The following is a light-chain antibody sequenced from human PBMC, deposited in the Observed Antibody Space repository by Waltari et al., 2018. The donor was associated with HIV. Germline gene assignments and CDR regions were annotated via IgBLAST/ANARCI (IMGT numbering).Light chain of an antibody. J-gene: IGKJ3*01. Sequence: EIVLTQSPCTLSLSPGERATLSCRASQSLRNTYLAWYQHRPGQPPRILIHGASSSAASIPDRFIGSSAATDVTLTISRMVPEDFAVYYCQQYGTAPLFAFGPGTTVDIK. V-gene: IGKV3-20*01. CDR2: GAS. CDR3: QQYGTAPLFA. CDR1: QSLRNTY.